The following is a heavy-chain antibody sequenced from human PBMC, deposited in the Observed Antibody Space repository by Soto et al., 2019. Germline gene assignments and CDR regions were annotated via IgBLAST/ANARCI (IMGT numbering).Heavy chain of an antibody. Sequence: GGSLRLSCAASGFTFSRYSMNWVRQAPGKGLEWVSSISSSSSYIYYADSVKGRFTISRDNAKNSLYLQMNSLRAEDTAVYYCARDPRALVRGEGDYWGQGTLVTVSS. V-gene: IGHV3-21*01. CDR2: ISSSSSYI. CDR3: ARDPRALVRGEGDY. D-gene: IGHD2-21*01. J-gene: IGHJ4*02. CDR1: GFTFSRYS.